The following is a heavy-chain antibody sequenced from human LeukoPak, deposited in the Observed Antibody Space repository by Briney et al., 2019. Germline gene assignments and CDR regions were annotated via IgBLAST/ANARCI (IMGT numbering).Heavy chain of an antibody. CDR3: AKLESSAGDGDY. CDR2: IYYSGST. V-gene: IGHV4-59*12. J-gene: IGHJ4*02. Sequence: SETLSLTCAVYGGSFSGYYWSWIRQPPGKGLEWIGYIYYSGSTNYNPSLKSRVTISVGTSKNQFSLQLNSVTPEGTAVYYCAKLESSAGDGDYWGQGILVTVS. D-gene: IGHD5-24*01. CDR1: GGSFSGYY.